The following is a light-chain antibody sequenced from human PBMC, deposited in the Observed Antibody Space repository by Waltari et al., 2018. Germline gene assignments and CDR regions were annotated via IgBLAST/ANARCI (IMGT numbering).Light chain of an antibody. Sequence: DIQMTQSPSTLSASVGDRVTITCRASQSISSWLAWDQQKPGKAPKLPIYKASSLESGVPSRFSGSGSGTEFTLTISSLQPDDFATYYCQQYNSYSLTFGGGTKVEIK. V-gene: IGKV1-5*03. CDR1: QSISSW. CDR3: QQYNSYSLT. J-gene: IGKJ4*01. CDR2: KAS.